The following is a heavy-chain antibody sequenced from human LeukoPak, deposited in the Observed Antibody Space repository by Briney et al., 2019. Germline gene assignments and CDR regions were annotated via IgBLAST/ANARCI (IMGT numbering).Heavy chain of an antibody. D-gene: IGHD2-15*01. CDR3: ARDGTDSGGTTPGGPTWFDP. J-gene: IGHJ5*02. V-gene: IGHV1-18*01. CDR1: GYTFTNHG. CDR2: ITSYNGNT. Sequence: GASVNVSCKASGYTFTNHGIGWVRQAPGQGLEWMGWITSYNGNTKSAQKLQGRVTMTTDTSTSTAYMELRSLRSDDTAIYYCARDGTDSGGTTPGGPTWFDPWGQGTLVTVSS.